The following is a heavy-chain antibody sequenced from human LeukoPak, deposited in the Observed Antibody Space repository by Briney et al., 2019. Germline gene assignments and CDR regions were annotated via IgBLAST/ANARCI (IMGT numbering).Heavy chain of an antibody. CDR1: GFTFTSYW. Sequence: LPRGSLRLSCAASGFTFTSYWMHWVRQAPGEGLLWVTRIKQDGRTTSYADSVRGRFTISRDDAKNTVYLQMNGLRAEDTAVYYCARSGNYRWDYWGQGTLVTVSS. CDR3: ARSGNYRWDY. J-gene: IGHJ4*02. D-gene: IGHD1-7*01. V-gene: IGHV3-74*01. CDR2: IKQDGRTT.